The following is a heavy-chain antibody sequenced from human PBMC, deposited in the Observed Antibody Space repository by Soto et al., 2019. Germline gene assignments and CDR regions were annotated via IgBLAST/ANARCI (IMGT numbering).Heavy chain of an antibody. J-gene: IGHJ5*02. CDR1: GFTFSSYA. CDR3: AKDLQDDIVVVPAAIHSRGWFDP. CDR2: ISGSGGST. D-gene: IGHD2-2*02. V-gene: IGHV3-23*01. Sequence: GGSLRLSCAASGFTFSSYAMSWVRQAPGKGLEWVSAISGSGGSTYYADSVKGRFTISRGNSKNTLYLQMNSLRAEDTAVYYCAKDLQDDIVVVPAAIHSRGWFDPWGQGTLVTVSS.